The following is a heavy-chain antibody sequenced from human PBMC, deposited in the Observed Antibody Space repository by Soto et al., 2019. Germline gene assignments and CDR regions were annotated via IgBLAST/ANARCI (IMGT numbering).Heavy chain of an antibody. CDR3: AKDRCYFVFMVYVISTTTAHDAFHI. CDR1: GFPLSNNA. Sequence: GGSLRLSCSASGFPLSNNANFWGPPGPRKGREWGSAFIGSGGSTYYADSVKGRFTISRDNSKNTLYLQMISLRTDDTAVYYCAKDRCYFVFMVYVISTTTAHDAFHIWGEGTMVTVSS. V-gene: IGHV3-23*01. J-gene: IGHJ3*02. D-gene: IGHD2-8*01. CDR2: FIGSGGST.